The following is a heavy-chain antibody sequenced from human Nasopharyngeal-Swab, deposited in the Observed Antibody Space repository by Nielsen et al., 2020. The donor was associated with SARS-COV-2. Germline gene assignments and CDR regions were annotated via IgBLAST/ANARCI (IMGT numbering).Heavy chain of an antibody. Sequence: SQTLSLPCAISGDSVSNDRATWSWLRQSPSRGLELMGRTWYRSKWNYDYATSLSGRLTVSPDTAKNQFSLHLNSVTPDDTAFYYCARIQQQLPGIVWGQGTMVIVSS. CDR2: TWYRSKWNY. CDR3: ARIQQQLPGIV. J-gene: IGHJ3*01. D-gene: IGHD6-13*01. V-gene: IGHV6-1*01. CDR1: GDSVSNDRAT.